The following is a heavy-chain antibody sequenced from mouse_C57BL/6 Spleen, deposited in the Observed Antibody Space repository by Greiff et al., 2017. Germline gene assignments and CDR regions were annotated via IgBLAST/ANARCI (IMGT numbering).Heavy chain of an antibody. CDR1: GYTFTSYW. CDR3: ARSGVYSKSAWFAY. V-gene: IGHV1-72*01. CDR2: IDPNSGGT. J-gene: IGHJ3*01. Sequence: QVHVKQPGAELVKPGASVKLSCKASGYTFTSYWMHWVKQRPGRGLEWIGRIDPNSGGTKYNEKFKSKATRTVDKPSSTAYMQLSSLTSEDSAVYYCARSGVYSKSAWFAYWGQGTLVTVSA. D-gene: IGHD2-5*01.